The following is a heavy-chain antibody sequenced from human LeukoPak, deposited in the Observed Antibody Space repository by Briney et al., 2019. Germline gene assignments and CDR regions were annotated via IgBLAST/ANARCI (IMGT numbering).Heavy chain of an antibody. CDR1: GFTFSSYS. CDR2: ISSSSSYI. D-gene: IGHD2-15*01. CDR3: ARSDCSGGSCYDY. V-gene: IGHV3-21*01. J-gene: IGHJ4*02. Sequence: GGSLRLSYAASGFTFSSYSMNWVRQAPGKGLEWVSSISSSSSYIYYADSVKGRLTISRDNAKNSLYLQMNSLRAEDTAVYYCARSDCSGGSCYDYWGQGTLVTVSS.